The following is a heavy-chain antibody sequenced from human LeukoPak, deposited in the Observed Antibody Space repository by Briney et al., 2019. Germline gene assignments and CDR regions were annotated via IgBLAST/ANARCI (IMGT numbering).Heavy chain of an antibody. CDR3: ARKYGTITMTHFDI. J-gene: IGHJ3*02. CDR2: IYTSGST. Sequence: PSQTLSPTCTVSGGSISSGSYYWSWIRQPAGKGLEWIGRIYTSGSTNYNPSLKSRVTISVDTSKNQFSLKLSSVTAADTAVYYCARKYGTITMTHFDIWGQGTMVTVSS. V-gene: IGHV4-61*02. D-gene: IGHD3-22*01. CDR1: GGSISSGSYY.